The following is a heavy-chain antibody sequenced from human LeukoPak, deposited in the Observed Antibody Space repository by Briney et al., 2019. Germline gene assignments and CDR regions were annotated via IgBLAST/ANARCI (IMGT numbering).Heavy chain of an antibody. V-gene: IGHV3-15*01. Sequence: GLSLRLSCAASVITFSNACMTWVRQAPGKGREGGDRINRKTDGGTTEYAPPVKGRFTISRDDSKKTLYLQMNRLKTEDTAVYYCATFWATTVVSGASWGQGTLVTVSS. J-gene: IGHJ1*01. CDR2: INRKTDGGTT. D-gene: IGHD4-23*01. CDR3: ATFWATTVVSGAS. CDR1: VITFSNAC.